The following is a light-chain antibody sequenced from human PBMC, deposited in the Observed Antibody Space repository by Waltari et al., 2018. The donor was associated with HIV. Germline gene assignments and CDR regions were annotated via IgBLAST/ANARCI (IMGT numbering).Light chain of an antibody. CDR3: QVWDIITDEVV. CDR2: DDD. J-gene: IGLJ2*01. CDR1: NIGSKR. V-gene: IGLV3-21*01. Sequence: SYVLTQSPSVSVAPGQTAIIPCGGNNIGSKRVHWYQQKPGQAPVLIIFDDDDRPSGGPERFSGANAGDTATRFNSRGDAGDEADYVCQVWDIITDEVVFGGGTKMTVL.